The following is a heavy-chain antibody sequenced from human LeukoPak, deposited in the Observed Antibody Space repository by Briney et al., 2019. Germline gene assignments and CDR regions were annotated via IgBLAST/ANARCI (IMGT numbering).Heavy chain of an antibody. D-gene: IGHD3-10*01. CDR2: IKQDGSEQ. Sequence: PGGSLRLSCAASGFTFSSYWMSWVRQAPGKGLEWVANIKQDGSEQYYVDSVKGRFTIFRDNAKNSLFLQMNSLTAEDTAVYYCTRSSSGAFDIWGQATMVTVSS. CDR1: GFTFSSYW. V-gene: IGHV3-7*01. J-gene: IGHJ3*02. CDR3: TRSSSGAFDI.